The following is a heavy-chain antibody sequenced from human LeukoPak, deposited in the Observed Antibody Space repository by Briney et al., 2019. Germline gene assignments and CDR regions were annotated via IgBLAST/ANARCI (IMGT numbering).Heavy chain of an antibody. D-gene: IGHD3-3*01. J-gene: IGHJ4*02. CDR2: INPNSGDT. V-gene: IGHV1-2*02. CDR3: GRRGGYYDY. CDR1: GYSFTGYY. Sequence: ASVKVSCKASGYSFTGYYIHWVRQAPGQGLEWIGWINPNSGDTNYAQKFQGRVTMTRDTSITTAHMELCSLTSDDTAVYYCGRRGGYYDYWGQGTLVTVSS.